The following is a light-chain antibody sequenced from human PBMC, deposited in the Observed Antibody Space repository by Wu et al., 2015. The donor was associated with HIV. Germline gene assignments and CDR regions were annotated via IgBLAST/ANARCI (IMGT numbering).Light chain of an antibody. J-gene: IGKJ4*01. Sequence: EIVLTQSPATLSLSPGERATLSCRASQSVGTSIAWYQQKPGQSPRLLIYNASKRVTGIPPRFSGFGSGTEFTLAITSLESEDFAVYYCQHRQNWPLTFGGGTKV. V-gene: IGKV3-11*01. CDR2: NAS. CDR3: QHRQNWPLT. CDR1: QSVGTS.